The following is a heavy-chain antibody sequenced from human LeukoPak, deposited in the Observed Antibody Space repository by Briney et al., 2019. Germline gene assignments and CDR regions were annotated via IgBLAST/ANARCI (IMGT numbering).Heavy chain of an antibody. J-gene: IGHJ5*02. D-gene: IGHD3-3*01. CDR1: GGSISSYY. Sequence: PSGTLSLTCTVSGGSISSYYWSWIRQPPGKGLEWIGYIYYSGSTNYNPSLKSRVTISVDTSKNQFSLKLSSVTAADTAVYYCARGGGITIFGVALNWFDPWGQGTLVTVSS. CDR3: ARGGGITIFGVALNWFDP. V-gene: IGHV4-59*12. CDR2: IYYSGST.